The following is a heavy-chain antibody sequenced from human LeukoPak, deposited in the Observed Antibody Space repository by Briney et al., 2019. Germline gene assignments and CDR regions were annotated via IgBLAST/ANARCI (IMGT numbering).Heavy chain of an antibody. CDR1: GFTFSSYA. CDR2: ISYDGSNK. J-gene: IGHJ4*02. CDR3: ATDIVVAPGVIGSDY. Sequence: GRSLRLSCAASGFTFSSYAMHWVRQAPGKGLEWVAVISYDGSNKYYADSVKGRFTISRDNSKNTLYLQMNSLRAEDTAVYYCATDIVVAPGVIGSDYWGQGTLVTVSS. V-gene: IGHV3-30-3*01. D-gene: IGHD2-2*01.